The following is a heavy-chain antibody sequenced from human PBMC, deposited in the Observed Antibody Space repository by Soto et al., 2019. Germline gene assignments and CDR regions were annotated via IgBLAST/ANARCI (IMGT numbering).Heavy chain of an antibody. D-gene: IGHD3-22*01. CDR3: ARTYYSDSDLRAFDV. CDR1: GDSINSYY. Sequence: QVQLQESGPGLVKPSETLTLTCTVSGDSINSYYWSWIRQPPGKGLEWIGYIHDSGSTDYKPSLKIRVIISGDTSKKQFSLKVSSVTAADTAVYYCARTYYSDSDLRAFDVWGPGTMVTVSS. J-gene: IGHJ3*01. CDR2: IHDSGST. V-gene: IGHV4-59*08.